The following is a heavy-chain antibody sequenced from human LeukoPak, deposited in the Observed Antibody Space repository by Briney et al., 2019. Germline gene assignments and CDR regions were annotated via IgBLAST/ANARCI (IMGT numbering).Heavy chain of an antibody. CDR2: SRNKANSYTT. J-gene: IGHJ4*02. D-gene: IGHD3-22*01. Sequence: GGSLRLSCAASGFTFSSYWMHWVRQAPGKGLEWVGRSRNKANSYTTEYAASVKGRFTISRDDSKNSLYLQMNSLKTEDTAVYYCATYYYDGSGYYRLGYWGQGTLVTVSS. CDR1: GFTFSSYW. V-gene: IGHV3-72*01. CDR3: ATYYYDGSGYYRLGY.